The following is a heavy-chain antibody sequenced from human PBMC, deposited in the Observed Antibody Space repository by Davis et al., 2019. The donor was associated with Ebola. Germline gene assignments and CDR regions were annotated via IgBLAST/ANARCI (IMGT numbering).Heavy chain of an antibody. D-gene: IGHD3-3*01. CDR3: ARGGIPLEWLFSSSMDV. CDR2: ISAYNGNT. J-gene: IGHJ6*02. V-gene: IGHV1-18*04. CDR1: GYTFTGYY. Sequence: AASVKVSCKASGYTFTGYYMHWVRQAPGQGLEWMGWISAYNGNTNYAQKLQGRVTMTTDTSTSTAYMELRSLRSDDTAVYYCARGGIPLEWLFSSSMDVWGQGTTVTVSS.